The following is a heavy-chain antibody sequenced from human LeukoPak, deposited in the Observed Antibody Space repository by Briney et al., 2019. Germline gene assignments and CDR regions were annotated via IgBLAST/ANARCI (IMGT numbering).Heavy chain of an antibody. D-gene: IGHD1-26*01. Sequence: GGSLRLSCAASGFTFSSYAMHWVRQAPGKGLEWVAVISYDGSNKYYADSVKGRFTISRDNSKNTLYLQMNSLRAEDTAVYYCARKVGATFAIDYWGQGTLVAVSS. CDR2: ISYDGSNK. CDR1: GFTFSSYA. CDR3: ARKVGATFAIDY. V-gene: IGHV3-30-3*01. J-gene: IGHJ4*02.